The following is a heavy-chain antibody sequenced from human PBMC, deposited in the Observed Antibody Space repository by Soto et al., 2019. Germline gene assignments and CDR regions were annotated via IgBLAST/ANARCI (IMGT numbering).Heavy chain of an antibody. CDR2: IDPSDSYT. J-gene: IGHJ3*02. V-gene: IGHV5-10-1*01. CDR1: VYSFTSYW. D-gene: IGHD3-22*01. Sequence: PGESLKISCKGSVYSFTSYWISWVRQMPGKGLEWMGRIDPSDSYTNYSPSFQGHVTISADKSISTAYLQWSSLKASDTAMYYCARARYYYDSSGTYADAFDIWGQGTMVTVSS. CDR3: ARARYYYDSSGTYADAFDI.